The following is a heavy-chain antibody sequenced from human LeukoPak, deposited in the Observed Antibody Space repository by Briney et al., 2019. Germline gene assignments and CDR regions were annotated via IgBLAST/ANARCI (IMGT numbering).Heavy chain of an antibody. D-gene: IGHD5-18*01. V-gene: IGHV3-48*02. Sequence: GEPLRLSCAASGFTFSSYTMNWVRQAPGKGLQWVSTVSAMSDIHYSDSVKRRFTISRDNARNSLYLQMNSLRDEDTAVYYCARDALHTDDFDYWGQGTLVTASS. CDR3: ARDALHTDDFDY. CDR1: GFTFSSYT. J-gene: IGHJ4*02. CDR2: VSAMSDI.